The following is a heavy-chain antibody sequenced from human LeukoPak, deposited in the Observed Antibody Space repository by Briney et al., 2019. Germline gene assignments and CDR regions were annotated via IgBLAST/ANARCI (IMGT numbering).Heavy chain of an antibody. D-gene: IGHD2-2*01. CDR3: VKDRPCETCMPMDA. J-gene: IGHJ6*02. V-gene: IGHV3-23*01. CDR1: GFTFSNYA. CDR2: LGRSGEYK. Sequence: GGSLRLSCAASGFTFSNYAMHWVRQAPGKGLEWVAGLGRSGEYKYYADSVKGRFTISRDNSKDTVSLQMNSLRAEDSAIYFCVKDRPCETCMPMDAWGQGTTVTVSS.